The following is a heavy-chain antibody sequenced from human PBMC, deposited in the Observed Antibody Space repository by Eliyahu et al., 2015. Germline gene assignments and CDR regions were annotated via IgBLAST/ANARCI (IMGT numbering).Heavy chain of an antibody. D-gene: IGHD2-21*02. V-gene: IGHV4-34*01. CDR2: INHSGST. Sequence: QVQLQQWGAGLLKPSETLSLTCAVYGGSFSGYYWSWIRQPPGKGLEWIGEINHSGSTNYNPSLKSRVTISVDTSKNQFSLKLSSVTAADTAVYYCARRWHIVVVTAIGDWFDPWGQGTLVTVSS. J-gene: IGHJ5*02. CDR3: ARRWHIVVVTAIGDWFDP. CDR1: GGSFSGYY.